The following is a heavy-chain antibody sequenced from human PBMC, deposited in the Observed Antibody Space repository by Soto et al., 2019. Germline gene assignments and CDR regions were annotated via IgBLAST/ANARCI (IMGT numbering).Heavy chain of an antibody. D-gene: IGHD3-9*01. Sequence: GASVRVSCKAFGYIFTGYYIQWVRQAPGQGLEWMGWINTKTGGTKYAQKFQGRVTMTRDTSINTAYMEVSRLRSDDTAVYYCATDKVAFDMWGQGTMVTVSS. CDR2: INTKTGGT. J-gene: IGHJ3*02. CDR3: ATDKVAFDM. V-gene: IGHV1-2*02. CDR1: GYIFTGYY.